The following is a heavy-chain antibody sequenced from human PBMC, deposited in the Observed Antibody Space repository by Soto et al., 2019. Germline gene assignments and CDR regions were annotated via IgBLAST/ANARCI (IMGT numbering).Heavy chain of an antibody. V-gene: IGHV3-30*03. Sequence: PGGSLRLSCAASGFTFISYGMHWVRQAPGKGLEWVAVISYDGSNKYYADSVKGRFTISRDNSKNTLYLQMNSLRAEDTAVYYCAGGTYYFDYWGQGTLLTVSS. CDR1: GFTFISYG. J-gene: IGHJ4*02. CDR2: ISYDGSNK. CDR3: AGGTYYFDY. D-gene: IGHD2-15*01.